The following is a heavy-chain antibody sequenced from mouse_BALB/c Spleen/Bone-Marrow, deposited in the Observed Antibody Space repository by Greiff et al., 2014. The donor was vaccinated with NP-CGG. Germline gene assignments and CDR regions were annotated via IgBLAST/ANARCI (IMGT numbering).Heavy chain of an antibody. CDR1: GYTFTDYN. CDR3: ATRFITTAGY. V-gene: IGHV1S29*02. CDR2: IYPYNGGT. D-gene: IGHD1-2*01. J-gene: IGHJ2*01. Sequence: DVKLVESGPELVKPGASVKISCKASGYTFTDYNMHWVKQSHGKSLEWIGYIYPYNGGTGYNQKFKSKATLTVDNSSSTAYMELRSLTSEDSAVHYCATRFITTAGYWGQGTTLTVSS.